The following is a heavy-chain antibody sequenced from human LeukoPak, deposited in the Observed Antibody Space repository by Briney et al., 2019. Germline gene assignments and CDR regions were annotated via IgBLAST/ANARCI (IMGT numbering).Heavy chain of an antibody. Sequence: SETLSLMCRFCGGSFSDYLWSWIRQSPGKGVEWMGEIDGGGNTNYNPSLMSRVMVSMQKCKKQFTPMMTSVPATNTAVYDCARFSRITWGDWGDAFDLWSQGATVIVSS. CDR1: GGSFSDYL. J-gene: IGHJ3*01. CDR2: IDGGGNT. CDR3: ARFSRITWGDWGDAFDL. D-gene: IGHD2-21*02. V-gene: IGHV4-34*01.